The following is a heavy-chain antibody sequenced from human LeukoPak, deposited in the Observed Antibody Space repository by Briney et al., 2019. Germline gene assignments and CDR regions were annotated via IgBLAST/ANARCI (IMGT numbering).Heavy chain of an antibody. CDR1: GYTFTRYD. CDR2: INPSGGRT. D-gene: IGHD3-10*01. V-gene: IGHV1-46*01. J-gene: IGHJ3*02. Sequence: GASVKVSCKASGYTFTRYDMPWVRQAPGQGLEWMGLINPSGGRTRYAQKFQGRVTMTEDTSTDTDYMELSSLRSEDTYVYYCATHFPHMVRGRIDAFDIWGQGTMVTVSS. CDR3: ATHFPHMVRGRIDAFDI.